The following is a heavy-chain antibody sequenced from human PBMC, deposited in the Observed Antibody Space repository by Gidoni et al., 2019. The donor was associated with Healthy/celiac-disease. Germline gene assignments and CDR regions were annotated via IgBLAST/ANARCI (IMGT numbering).Heavy chain of an antibody. V-gene: IGHV3-30*18. CDR1: GFTFSSYG. D-gene: IGHD5-18*01. Sequence: QVQLVESGGGVVQPGRSLRLSCAASGFTFSSYGMHWVRQAPGKGLEWVAVISYDGSNKYYADSVKGRFTISRDNSKNTLYLQMNSLRAEDTAVYYCAKAIDTAMVLDYWGQGTLVTVSS. J-gene: IGHJ4*02. CDR2: ISYDGSNK. CDR3: AKAIDTAMVLDY.